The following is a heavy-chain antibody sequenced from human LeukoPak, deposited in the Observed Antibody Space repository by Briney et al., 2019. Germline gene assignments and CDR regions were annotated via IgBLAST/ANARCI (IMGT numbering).Heavy chain of an antibody. CDR2: ISSGGNSI. J-gene: IGHJ4*02. CDR1: GLTFTTYE. D-gene: IGHD6-6*01. V-gene: IGHV3-48*03. CDR3: AAVGRSSRPGY. Sequence: GGSLRLSCAASGLTFTTYEMNWVRQAPGKGLEWVSYISSGGNSIYYADSVKGRFTVSRDNAKNSLYLQMNSLRAGDTAVYYCAAVGRSSRPGYWGQGTLVTVSS.